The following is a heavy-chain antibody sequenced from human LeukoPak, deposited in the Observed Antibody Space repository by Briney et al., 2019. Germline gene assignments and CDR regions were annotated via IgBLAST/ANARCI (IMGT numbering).Heavy chain of an antibody. CDR3: SRGGDIVGATRSAFDI. J-gene: IGHJ3*02. CDR2: LSSGGTT. Sequence: GGSLRLSCAASGFTFSSYGMSWVRQAPGKGLEWVSVLSSGGTTYYADSVKGRFIISRDNSENTLYLQMNSLRPEDTAIYYCSRGGDIVGATRSAFDIWGQGTMVTVSS. CDR1: GFTFSSYG. D-gene: IGHD1-26*01. V-gene: IGHV3-53*01.